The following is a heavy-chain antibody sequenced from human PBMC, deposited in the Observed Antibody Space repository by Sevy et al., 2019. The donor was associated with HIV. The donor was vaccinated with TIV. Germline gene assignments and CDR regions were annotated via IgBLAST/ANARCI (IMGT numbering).Heavy chain of an antibody. CDR1: GFTFSDYY. D-gene: IGHD2-2*01. J-gene: IGHJ6*03. Sequence: GGSLRLSCAASGFTFSDYYMSWIRQAPGKGLEWVSYISGSGSTIYYADSVKGRFTISRDNAKNSLYLQMNSLRAEDTALYYCASRGYCSSTSCLSHHYYMDVWGKGTTVTVSS. V-gene: IGHV3-11*01. CDR3: ASRGYCSSTSCLSHHYYMDV. CDR2: ISGSGSTI.